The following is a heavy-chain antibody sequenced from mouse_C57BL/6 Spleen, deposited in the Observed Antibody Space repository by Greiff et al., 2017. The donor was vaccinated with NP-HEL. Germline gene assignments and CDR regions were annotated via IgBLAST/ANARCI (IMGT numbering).Heavy chain of an antibody. V-gene: IGHV1-52*01. J-gene: IGHJ2*01. Sequence: VQLQQPGAELVRPGSSVKLSCKASGYTFTSYWMHWVKQRPIQGLEWIGNIDPSDSETHYNQKFKDKATLTVDKSSSTAYMQLSSLTSEDSAVYYCARGGGYYGNYGDFDYWGQGTTLTVSS. CDR1: GYTFTSYW. CDR2: IDPSDSET. D-gene: IGHD2-1*01. CDR3: ARGGGYYGNYGDFDY.